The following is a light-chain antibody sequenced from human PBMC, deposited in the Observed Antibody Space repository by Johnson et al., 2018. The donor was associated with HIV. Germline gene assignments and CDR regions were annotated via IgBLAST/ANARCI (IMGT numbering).Light chain of an antibody. Sequence: QSVLTQPPSVSASPGQKVTISCSGSTSNIGNNYVSWYQQLPGTAPKLLIYEKNKRPSGIPDRFSASKSGTSATLVITGLQTGDEDDYYGGAWDRSLSAHFVFGTGTMSTVL. J-gene: IGLJ1*01. CDR2: EKN. V-gene: IGLV1-51*02. CDR1: TSNIGNNY. CDR3: GAWDRSLSAHFV.